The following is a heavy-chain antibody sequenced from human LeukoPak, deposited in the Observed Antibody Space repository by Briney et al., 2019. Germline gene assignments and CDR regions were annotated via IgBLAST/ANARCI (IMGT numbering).Heavy chain of an antibody. V-gene: IGHV3-23*01. CDR1: GFAFSSYA. D-gene: IGHD3-22*01. J-gene: IGHJ4*02. Sequence: GGSLRLSCAASGFAFSSYAMSWVRQAPGKGLEWVSAISGSGGSTYYADSVKGRFTISRDNSRNTLYLQMNSLRAEDTAVYYCAKPYDSSGYYYIDYWGQGTLVTVSS. CDR2: ISGSGGST. CDR3: AKPYDSSGYYYIDY.